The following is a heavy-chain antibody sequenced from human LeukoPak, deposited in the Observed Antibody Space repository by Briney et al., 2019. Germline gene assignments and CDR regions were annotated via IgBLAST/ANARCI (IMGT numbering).Heavy chain of an antibody. CDR1: GFTFSSYG. J-gene: IGHJ6*03. Sequence: PGGSLRLSCAASGFTFSSYGMHWVRQAPGKGLEWVAVIWYDGSNKYYADSVKGRFTISRDNSKNTLYLQMNSLRAEDTAVYYCARDEFLGVVHYYYYMDVWGKGTTVTVSS. V-gene: IGHV3-33*01. CDR3: ARDEFLGVVHYYYYMDV. CDR2: IWYDGSNK. D-gene: IGHD3-3*01.